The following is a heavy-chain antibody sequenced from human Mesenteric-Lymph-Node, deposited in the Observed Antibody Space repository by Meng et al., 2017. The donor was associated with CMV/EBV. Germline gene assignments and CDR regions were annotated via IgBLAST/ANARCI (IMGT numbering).Heavy chain of an antibody. CDR3: AKSRSSTPGIVDD. CDR1: GVSGTSGAYH. D-gene: IGHD2/OR15-2a*01. V-gene: IGHV4-61*08. CDR2: IYGTGIT. J-gene: IGHJ4*02. Sequence: QVQLEGAGPGLVKPSETLSHTCIVSGVSGTSGAYHWSWIRQSPGKGLEWIGYIYGTGITIYNPSLKSRVTILLETSKNQFSLKLNSVTTADTAVYYCAKSRSSTPGIVDDWGQGTLVTVSS.